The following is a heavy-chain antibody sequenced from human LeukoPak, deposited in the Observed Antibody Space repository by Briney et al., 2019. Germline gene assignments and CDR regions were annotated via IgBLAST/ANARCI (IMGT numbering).Heavy chain of an antibody. Sequence: ASVKVSCKASGYTFTSYGISWVRQAPGQGLEWMGWISAYNGNTNYAQKLQGRVTMTTDTSTSTAYMELRSLRSDDTAVYYCARSSRSGSGHSYWFDPWGQGILVTVSS. D-gene: IGHD3-3*01. V-gene: IGHV1-18*01. CDR1: GYTFTSYG. CDR2: ISAYNGNT. CDR3: ARSSRSGSGHSYWFDP. J-gene: IGHJ5*02.